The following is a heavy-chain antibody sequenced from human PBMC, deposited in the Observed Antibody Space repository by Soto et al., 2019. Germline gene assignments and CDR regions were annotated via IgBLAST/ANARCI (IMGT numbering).Heavy chain of an antibody. CDR3: AKAVKYYYDDGLFDY. CDR1: GFTFNSYA. J-gene: IGHJ4*02. CDR2: ISGSGGST. D-gene: IGHD3-22*01. V-gene: IGHV3-23*01. Sequence: PGGSLRLSCAASGFTFNSYAMSWVRQDPGKGLEWVSAISGSGGSTYYADSVKGRFTISRDNSKNTLYLQMNSLRAEDTAVYYCAKAVKYYYDDGLFDYWGQGTLVTVS.